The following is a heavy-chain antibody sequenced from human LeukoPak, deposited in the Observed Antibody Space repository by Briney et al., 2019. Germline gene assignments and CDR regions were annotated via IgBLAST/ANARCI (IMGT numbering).Heavy chain of an antibody. CDR2: IRSKAYGGTT. Sequence: GGSLRLSCTASGFTFGDYAMSWFRQAPGKGLEWVGFIRSKAYGGTTEYAASVKGRFTISRDDSKSIAYLQMNSLKTEDTAVYYCTREGRDGYNWSYFQHWGQGTLVTVSS. D-gene: IGHD5-24*01. CDR3: TREGRDGYNWSYFQH. CDR1: GFTFGDYA. J-gene: IGHJ1*01. V-gene: IGHV3-49*03.